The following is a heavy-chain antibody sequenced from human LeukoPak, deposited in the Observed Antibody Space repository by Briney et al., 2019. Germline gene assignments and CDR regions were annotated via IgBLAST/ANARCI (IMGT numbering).Heavy chain of an antibody. CDR2: INPNSGGT. CDR1: GYTFTVYY. Sequence: ASVKVSCKASGYTFTVYYMHWVRQAPGQGLEWMGWINPNSGGTNYAQKFQGRVTMTRDTSISTAYMELSRLRSDDTAVYYCARDRSGKGAFDIWGQGTMVTVSS. V-gene: IGHV1-2*02. CDR3: ARDRSGKGAFDI. J-gene: IGHJ3*02. D-gene: IGHD1-26*01.